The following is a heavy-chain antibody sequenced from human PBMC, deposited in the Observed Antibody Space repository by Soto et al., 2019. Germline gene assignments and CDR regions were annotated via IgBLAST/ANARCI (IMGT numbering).Heavy chain of an antibody. V-gene: IGHV3-23*01. CDR3: ARAAAGVLWV. CDR2: ISGSGGST. J-gene: IGHJ4*02. Sequence: EVQLLESGGGLVQPGGSLRLSCADSGCTFSSYAMSWVRQAPGKGLEWVSAISGSGGSTYYADSVKGRFTISRDNSKNPLYLQMNSLRAEDTAVYYCARAAAGVLWVWGQGTLVTVSS. CDR1: GCTFSSYA. D-gene: IGHD6-13*01.